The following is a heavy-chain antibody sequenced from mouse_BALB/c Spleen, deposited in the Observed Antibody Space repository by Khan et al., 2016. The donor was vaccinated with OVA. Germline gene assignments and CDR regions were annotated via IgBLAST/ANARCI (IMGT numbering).Heavy chain of an antibody. V-gene: IGHV5-6-4*01. Sequence: EVELVKSGGGLVKPGGSLKLSCAASGFTFSSYSMSWVRQTPEKRLEWVATITSGGSYTYYPDSVKGRFTISRDNARNTLYLQMSSLKSEDTAMYYCSRDRNYYGSSFYFDYWGQGTTLTVSS. J-gene: IGHJ2*01. CDR3: SRDRNYYGSSFYFDY. CDR1: GFTFSSYS. CDR2: ITSGGSYT. D-gene: IGHD1-1*01.